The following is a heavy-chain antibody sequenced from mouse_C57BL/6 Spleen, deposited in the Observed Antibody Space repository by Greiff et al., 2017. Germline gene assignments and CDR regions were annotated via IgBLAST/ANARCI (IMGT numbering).Heavy chain of an antibody. CDR3: TRWRWLLPYYAMDY. CDR2: IDPETGGT. CDR1: GYTFTDYE. Sequence: SGAELVRPGASVTLSCKASGYTFTDYEMHWVKQTPVHGLEWIGAIDPETGGTAYNQKFKGKAILTADKSSSTAYMELRSLTSEDSAVYYCTRWRWLLPYYAMDYWGQGTSVTVSS. J-gene: IGHJ4*01. D-gene: IGHD2-3*01. V-gene: IGHV1-15*01.